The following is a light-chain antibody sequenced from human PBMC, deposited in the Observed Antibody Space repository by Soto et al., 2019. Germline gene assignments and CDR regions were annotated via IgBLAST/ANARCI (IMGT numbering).Light chain of an antibody. J-gene: IGLJ1*01. Sequence: QSVLTQPPSASGTPGQRVTISCSGSSSNIGSNTVNWYQQLPGTAPKLLIHSDNQRPSGVPDRFSGSKSGTSASLAISGLQSEDEAAYYCAAWDGSLTGRVFGTGTKVTVI. V-gene: IGLV1-44*01. CDR3: AAWDGSLTGRV. CDR1: SSNIGSNT. CDR2: SDN.